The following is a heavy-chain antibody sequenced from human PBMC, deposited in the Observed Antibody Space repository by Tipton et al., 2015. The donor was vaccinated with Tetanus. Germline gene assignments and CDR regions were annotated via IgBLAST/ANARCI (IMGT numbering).Heavy chain of an antibody. J-gene: IGHJ5*02. Sequence: LRLSCAVSGGSISSGGYYWTWIRQHPGKGLEWIGYIYYTGSTYYTPSLKSRVTISVDTSKNQFSLNLRSVTAADTAVYYCARDQGGGRVVRLNWFDPWGQGTLVTVSS. CDR3: ARDQGGGRVVRLNWFDP. CDR2: IYYTGST. D-gene: IGHD6-6*01. CDR1: GGSISSGGYY. V-gene: IGHV4-31*02.